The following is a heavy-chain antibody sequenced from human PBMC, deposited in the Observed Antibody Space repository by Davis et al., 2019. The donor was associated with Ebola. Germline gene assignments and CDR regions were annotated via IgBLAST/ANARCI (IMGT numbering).Heavy chain of an antibody. D-gene: IGHD1-26*01. J-gene: IGHJ3*02. CDR3: ARDRLSGSYHDAFDI. V-gene: IGHV3-30*07. CDR1: EFTFRDYS. CDR2: ISHDGSTR. Sequence: GESLKISCVASEFTFRDYSINWIRQAPGKGLEWVSIISHDGSTRFYADSVKGRFTISRDDSRNTLYLQMNSLRADDTAVYYCARDRLSGSYHDAFDIWGQGTMVTVSS.